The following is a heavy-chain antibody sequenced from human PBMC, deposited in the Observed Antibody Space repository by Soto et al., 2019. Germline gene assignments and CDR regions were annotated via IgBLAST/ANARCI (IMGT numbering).Heavy chain of an antibody. CDR3: ARSFRGVSLD. J-gene: IGHJ4*02. CDR1: GGSFSYYY. V-gene: IGHV4-34*01. Sequence: SETLSLTCSVNGGSFSYYYWSWIRQSPGKGLEWIGEINHRGTINFNPSLKSRVTISIDTSENQFSLTLRSVTAADTAIYYCARSFRGVSLDWGQGTLVTVSS. D-gene: IGHD3-10*01. CDR2: INHRGTI.